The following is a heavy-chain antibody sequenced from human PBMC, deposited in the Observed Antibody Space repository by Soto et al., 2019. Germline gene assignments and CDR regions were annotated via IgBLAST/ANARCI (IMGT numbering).Heavy chain of an antibody. CDR1: GGTFSSYA. CDR2: IIPTFGTA. D-gene: IGHD5-18*01. Sequence: SVKVSCKASGGTFSSYAISWVRQAPGQGLEWMGGIIPTFGTANYAQKFQGRVTITADESTSTAYMELSSLRSEDTAVYYCARSGYSYGWDFDYWGQGTLVTVSS. J-gene: IGHJ4*02. CDR3: ARSGYSYGWDFDY. V-gene: IGHV1-69*13.